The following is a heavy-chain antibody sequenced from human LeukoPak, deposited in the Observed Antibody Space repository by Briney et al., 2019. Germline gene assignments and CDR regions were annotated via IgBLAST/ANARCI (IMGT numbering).Heavy chain of an antibody. D-gene: IGHD2-21*02. J-gene: IGHJ4*02. V-gene: IGHV1-2*02. CDR3: AREPPAYCGFDCYGLGY. CDR1: GYRFTSLY. Sequence: ASVKVSCKASGYRFTSLYVHWVRQAPGQGPEWMGWINPNSGDTQYAQKFEGRVTMTRDTSITTAYMELSGLKSDDTAVYYCAREPPAYCGFDCYGLGYWGQGTLVTVS. CDR2: INPNSGDT.